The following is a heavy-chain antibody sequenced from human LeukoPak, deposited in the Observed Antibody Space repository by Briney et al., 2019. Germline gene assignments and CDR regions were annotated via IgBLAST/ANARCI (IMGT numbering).Heavy chain of an antibody. D-gene: IGHD3-22*01. V-gene: IGHV4-39*01. CDR3: ARHGNYYDSTGYYFYYFDY. J-gene: IGHJ4*02. CDR1: GGSISSSSYY. CDR2: IYYSGST. Sequence: SETLSLTCTVSGGSISSSSYYWGWIRQPPGKGLEWIGSIYYSGSTYYNPSLKSRVTISVDTSKNQFSLKLSSVTAADTAVYFCARHGNYYDSTGYYFYYFDYWGPGTLVTVPS.